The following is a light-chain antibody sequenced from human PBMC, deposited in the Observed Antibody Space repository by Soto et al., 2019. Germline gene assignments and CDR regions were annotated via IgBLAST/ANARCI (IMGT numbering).Light chain of an antibody. CDR2: DVT. J-gene: IGLJ1*01. V-gene: IGLV2-14*03. Sequence: QSALTQPASVSGSPGQSITITCTETSSDIGGYDYVSWYQQHPGKAPKLMIYDVTYRPSGLSNRFSGSKSANTAYLTISGLQADDEADYYCLSYTSSTLFVFGTGTKLTVL. CDR3: LSYTSSTLFV. CDR1: SSDIGGYDY.